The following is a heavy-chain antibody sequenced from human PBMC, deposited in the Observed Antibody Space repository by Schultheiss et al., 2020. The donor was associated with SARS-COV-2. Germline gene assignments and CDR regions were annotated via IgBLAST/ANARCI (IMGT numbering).Heavy chain of an antibody. CDR1: GFTFSSYA. CDR2: VSGSGVST. D-gene: IGHD3-16*01. Sequence: GGSLRLSCAASGFTFSSYAMSWVRQAPGKGLEWVSSVSGSGVSTNYADSVKGRFTISRDNAKNSLYLQMNSLRPEDTALYYCAKDTYARDAFDIWGQGTMVTVSS. V-gene: IGHV3-23*01. J-gene: IGHJ3*02. CDR3: AKDTYARDAFDI.